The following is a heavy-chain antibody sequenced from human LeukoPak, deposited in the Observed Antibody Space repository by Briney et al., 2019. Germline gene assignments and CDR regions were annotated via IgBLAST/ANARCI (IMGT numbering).Heavy chain of an antibody. CDR1: GGSISSYY. J-gene: IGHJ3*02. V-gene: IGHV4-59*01. CDR2: IYYSGST. CDR3: ARYDSSNDAFDI. Sequence: SETLSLTCTVSGGSISSYYWSWIRQPPGRGLEWIGYIYYSGSTNYNPSLESRVTISVDTSKNQFSLKLSSVTAADTAVYYCARYDSSNDAFDIWGQGTMVTVSS. D-gene: IGHD3-22*01.